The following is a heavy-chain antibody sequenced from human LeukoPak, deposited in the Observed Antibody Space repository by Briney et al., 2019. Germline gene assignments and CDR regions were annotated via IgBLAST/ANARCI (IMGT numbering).Heavy chain of an antibody. CDR1: GYTLTELS. CDR3: ATDLRYSSGPHWFDP. D-gene: IGHD6-19*01. V-gene: IGHV1-24*01. Sequence: ASVKVSCKVSGYTLTELSMHWVRQAPGKGLEWMGGFDPEDGETIYAQKFQGRVTMTEDTSTDTAYMELSSLRSEDMAVYYCATDLRYSSGPHWFDPWGQGTLVTVSS. CDR2: FDPEDGET. J-gene: IGHJ5*02.